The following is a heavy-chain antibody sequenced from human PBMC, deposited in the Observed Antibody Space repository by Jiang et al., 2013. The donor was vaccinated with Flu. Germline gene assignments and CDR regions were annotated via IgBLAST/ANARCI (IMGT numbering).Heavy chain of an antibody. J-gene: IGHJ6*02. D-gene: IGHD1-20*01. CDR3: ATMYNWNRGGYYYYGMDV. Sequence: GAEVKKPGESLKISCKGSGYSFTSYWIGWVRQMPGKGLEWMGIIYPGDSDTRYSPSFQGQVTISADKSISTAYLQWSSLKASDTAMYYCATMYNWNRGGYYYYGMDVWGQGTTVTVSS. V-gene: IGHV5-51*01. CDR2: IYPGDSDT. CDR1: GYSFTSYW.